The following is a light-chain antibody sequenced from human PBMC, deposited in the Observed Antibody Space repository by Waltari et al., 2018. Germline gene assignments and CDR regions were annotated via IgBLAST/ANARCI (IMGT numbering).Light chain of an antibody. CDR3: QHYKNFPLT. CDR1: QSISSW. V-gene: IGKV1-5*01. Sequence: DIQMTQSPSTLSASVGDRVTITCRASQSISSWLAWYQQKPGKAPKLLIYDASSLESGVPSRFSGSGSGTEFTLTISSLQPDDFATYYCQHYKNFPLTFGGGTKVGIK. J-gene: IGKJ4*01. CDR2: DAS.